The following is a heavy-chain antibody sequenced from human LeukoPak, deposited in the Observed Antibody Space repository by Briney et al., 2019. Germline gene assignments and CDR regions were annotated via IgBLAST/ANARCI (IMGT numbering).Heavy chain of an antibody. CDR1: GFTFSSYS. CDR2: ISSSSYI. V-gene: IGHV3-21*01. Sequence: GGSLRLSCAASGFTFSSYSMNWVRQAPGKGLEWVSSISSSSYIYYADSVKGRFTISRDNAKNSLYLQMNSLRAEDTAVYYCARTSIVARRATPTADYWGQGTLVTVSS. D-gene: IGHD6-6*01. J-gene: IGHJ4*02. CDR3: ARTSIVARRATPTADY.